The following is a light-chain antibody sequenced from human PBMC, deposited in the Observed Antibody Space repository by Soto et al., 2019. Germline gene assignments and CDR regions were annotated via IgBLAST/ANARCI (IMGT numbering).Light chain of an antibody. Sequence: VLTQPASVSGSPGQSIAISCTGTSSDVGGYKYVSWYQQHPGKAPKLLISEVSNRPSGVSDRFSGSKSGNTASLTISGLQAEDEADYYCSSFTSSYTFVFGSGTKVTVL. J-gene: IGLJ1*01. CDR2: EVS. V-gene: IGLV2-14*01. CDR3: SSFTSSYTFV. CDR1: SSDVGGYKY.